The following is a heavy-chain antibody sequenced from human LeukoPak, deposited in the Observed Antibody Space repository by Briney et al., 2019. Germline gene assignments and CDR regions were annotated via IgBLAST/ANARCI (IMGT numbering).Heavy chain of an antibody. J-gene: IGHJ4*02. CDR2: IYPGDSDT. D-gene: IGHD5-24*01. CDR1: GYSFTNYW. CDR3: ARHAGSGRKDGYNR. Sequence: GASLQISCEGSGYSFTNYWIAWVRQMPGKGLEWMGIIYPGDSDTRYSPSFQGQVTISADKSINTAYLQWSSLKASDTAMYYCARHAGSGRKDGYNRWGQGTLVTVSS. V-gene: IGHV5-51*01.